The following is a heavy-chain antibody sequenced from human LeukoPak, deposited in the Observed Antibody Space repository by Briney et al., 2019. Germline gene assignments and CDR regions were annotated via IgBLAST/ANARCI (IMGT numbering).Heavy chain of an antibody. Sequence: PGGSLRLSCATSGFTFSNYWMSWVRQAPGKGLEWVANIKQDGSEEYYVDSVKGRFTISRDNAKDSLSLQMNSLRVEDTAEYYCARNGRVLEWVYWYFDLWGRGTLVTVSS. J-gene: IGHJ2*01. CDR3: ARNGRVLEWVYWYFDL. V-gene: IGHV3-7*01. CDR1: GFTFSNYW. CDR2: IKQDGSEE. D-gene: IGHD3-3*01.